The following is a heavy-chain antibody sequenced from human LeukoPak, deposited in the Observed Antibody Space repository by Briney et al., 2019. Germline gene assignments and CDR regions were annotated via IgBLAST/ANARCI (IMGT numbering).Heavy chain of an antibody. Sequence: GGSLRLSCAASGFTFSNYGMHWVRQAPGKGLEWVAFIRYDGSNKYYADSVKGRFTISRDNSKNTLYQQMNSLRAEDTAVYYCAKDLARYCSSSSCMGDYWGQGTLVTVSS. V-gene: IGHV3-30*02. J-gene: IGHJ4*02. CDR3: AKDLARYCSSSSCMGDY. D-gene: IGHD2-2*01. CDR2: IRYDGSNK. CDR1: GFTFSNYG.